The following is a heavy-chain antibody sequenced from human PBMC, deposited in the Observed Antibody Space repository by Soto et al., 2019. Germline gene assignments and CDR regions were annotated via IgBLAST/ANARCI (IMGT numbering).Heavy chain of an antibody. D-gene: IGHD6-19*01. V-gene: IGHV3-23*01. Sequence: EVQLLESGGGLVQPGGSLRLSCAASGFTFSSYAMSWVRQAPGKGLEWVSTISGSGGSTYYADSGKGRFTISRDNSKNTLYQQMNSLRAEDTAVYYCAKEWEGYTSAWYGADYWGQGTLVSVSS. CDR2: ISGSGGST. CDR3: AKEWEGYTSAWYGADY. CDR1: GFTFSSYA. J-gene: IGHJ4*02.